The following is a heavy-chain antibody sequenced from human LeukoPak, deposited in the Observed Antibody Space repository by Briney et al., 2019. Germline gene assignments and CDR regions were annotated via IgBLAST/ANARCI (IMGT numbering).Heavy chain of an antibody. CDR2: ISANSGNT. D-gene: IGHD3-3*01. V-gene: IGHV1-18*01. J-gene: IGHJ5*02. CDR1: GYTFINYG. CDR3: ARDRHYDGSTVFDP. Sequence: ASVKVSRKASGYTFINYGISWVRQAPGQGLEWMGWISANSGNTKFAQKVQGRITMTTDTSTSTAYMELRSLRSDDTAIYYCARDRHYDGSTVFDPWGQGTLVTVSS.